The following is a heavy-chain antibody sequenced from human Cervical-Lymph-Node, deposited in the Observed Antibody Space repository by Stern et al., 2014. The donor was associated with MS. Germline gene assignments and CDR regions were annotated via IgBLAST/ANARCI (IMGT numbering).Heavy chain of an antibody. CDR3: ARDLGTAAASLPPYYLDS. Sequence: EVQLVESGGGLVQPGGSLRLSCDASGFIFSNYWMSWVRQAPGKGLEWVANIKEDGSDKCYVASVKGLFTISRDNSKNSLYLQMKSLRDEDTAVYYCARDLGTAAASLPPYYLDSWGQGVLVKVSS. V-gene: IGHV3-7*01. D-gene: IGHD6-25*01. J-gene: IGHJ4*02. CDR2: IKEDGSDK. CDR1: GFIFSNYW.